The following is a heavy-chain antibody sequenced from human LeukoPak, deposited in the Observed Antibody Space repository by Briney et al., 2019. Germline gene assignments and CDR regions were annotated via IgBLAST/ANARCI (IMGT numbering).Heavy chain of an antibody. CDR1: DGAIAGYS. V-gene: IGHV4-59*12. CDR3: ARGRIVTMVRGVIRSNWFDP. Sequence: SETLSLTCTVSDGAIAGYSWSWIRQAPGKGLEWIGYIYYSGDTNYNPSLQSRVTVSVDTSKNQFSLRLSSVTAADTAVYYCARGRIVTMVRGVIRSNWFDPWGQGTLVTVSS. J-gene: IGHJ5*02. D-gene: IGHD3-10*01. CDR2: IYYSGDT.